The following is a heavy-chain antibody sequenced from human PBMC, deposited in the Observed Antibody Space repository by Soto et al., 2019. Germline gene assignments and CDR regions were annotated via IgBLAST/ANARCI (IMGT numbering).Heavy chain of an antibody. D-gene: IGHD3-22*01. CDR3: ARDRESTTYYYDSSGYPDAFDI. Sequence: SVKVSCKASGGTFSSYAISWVRQAPGQGLEWMGGIIPIFGTANYAQKFQGRVTITADESTSTAYMELSSLRSEDTAVYYCARDRESTTYYYDSSGYPDAFDIWGQGTMVTV. V-gene: IGHV1-69*13. J-gene: IGHJ3*02. CDR1: GGTFSSYA. CDR2: IIPIFGTA.